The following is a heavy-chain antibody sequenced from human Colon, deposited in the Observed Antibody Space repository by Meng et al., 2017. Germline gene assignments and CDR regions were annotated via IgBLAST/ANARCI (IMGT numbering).Heavy chain of an antibody. D-gene: IGHD6-19*01. CDR3: VRSSGWVKTGFDP. CDR2: IGHSGIT. V-gene: IGHV4-39*01. Sequence: QPQLQESGPGLVKPSEALSLTCSVSGGSISTSDYSWGWIRQAPGKGLEWIGSIGHSGITYYTPSLKSRVTVSIETSRNQFSLWLTSVTAADTAVYYCVRSSGWVKTGFDPWGQGTLVTVSS. CDR1: GGSISTSDYS. J-gene: IGHJ5*02.